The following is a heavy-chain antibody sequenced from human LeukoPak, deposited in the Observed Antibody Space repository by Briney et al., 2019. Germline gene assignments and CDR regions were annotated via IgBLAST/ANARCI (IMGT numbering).Heavy chain of an antibody. D-gene: IGHD3-3*01. CDR2: INIDGATT. Sequence: GGSLRLSCAASGFTFSGYWMHWVRQAPGKGLEWVSRINIDGATTNYADSVKGRFTISRDNSKNTLYLQMNSLRAEDTAVYYCARARGLFDFGAFDIWGQGTMVTVSS. CDR1: GFTFSGYW. J-gene: IGHJ3*02. V-gene: IGHV3-74*01. CDR3: ARARGLFDFGAFDI.